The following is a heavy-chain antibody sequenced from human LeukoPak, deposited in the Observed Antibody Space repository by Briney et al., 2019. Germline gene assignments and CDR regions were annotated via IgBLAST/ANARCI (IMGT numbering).Heavy chain of an antibody. Sequence: GSLRLSCAASGFTFSSYAMSWVRQAPGKGLEWVSGIGYTGDSTFYADSVKGRFTVSRDSSKNTLFLHMNSLRAEDTALCYCAKSPTVDAAFDIWGQGTMVTVSS. J-gene: IGHJ3*02. V-gene: IGHV3-23*01. CDR1: GFTFSSYA. CDR3: AKSPTVDAAFDI. CDR2: IGYTGDST. D-gene: IGHD4-23*01.